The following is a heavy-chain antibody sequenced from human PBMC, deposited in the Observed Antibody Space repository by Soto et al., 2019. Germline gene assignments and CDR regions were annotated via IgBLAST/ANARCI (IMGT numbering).Heavy chain of an antibody. Sequence: EVQLLESGGGLVQPGGSLRLSCAASGFTFSDYAMNWVRQAPGRGLEWVTAITSGGNTYYAESVRGRFTVSRDNSRKTLFLQMNSVRGEDTAVYYCAKDFRRRGSGYDLGDYWGQGTLVTVSS. CDR3: AKDFRRRGSGYDLGDY. V-gene: IGHV3-23*01. CDR1: GFTFSDYA. D-gene: IGHD5-12*01. J-gene: IGHJ4*02. CDR2: ITSGGNT.